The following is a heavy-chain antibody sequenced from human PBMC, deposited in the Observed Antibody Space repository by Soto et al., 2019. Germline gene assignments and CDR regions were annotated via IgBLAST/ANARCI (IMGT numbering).Heavy chain of an antibody. CDR2: MNPNSGNT. CDR1: GFTFTSYD. CDR3: AREPLAGTEQTDAFDI. D-gene: IGHD1-1*01. Sequence: GASVKVSCKASGFTFTSYDINWVRQAPGQGLEWMGWMNPNSGNTGYAQKFQGRVTMTRNTPISTAYMELSSLISEDTAVYYCAREPLAGTEQTDAFDIWGQGTMVTVSS. V-gene: IGHV1-8*01. J-gene: IGHJ3*02.